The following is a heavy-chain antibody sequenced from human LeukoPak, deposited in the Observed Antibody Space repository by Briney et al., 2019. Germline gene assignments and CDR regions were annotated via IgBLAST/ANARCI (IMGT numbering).Heavy chain of an antibody. CDR3: ARRGSSWFLDAFDI. CDR2: ISAYNGNT. CDR1: GYTFTSYD. J-gene: IGHJ3*02. D-gene: IGHD6-13*01. Sequence: ASVKVSCKGSGYTFTSYDINWVRQATGQGLEWMGWISAYNGNTNYAQKLQGRVTMTTDTSTSTAYMELRSLRSDDTAVYYCARRGSSWFLDAFDIWGQGTMVTVSS. V-gene: IGHV1-18*01.